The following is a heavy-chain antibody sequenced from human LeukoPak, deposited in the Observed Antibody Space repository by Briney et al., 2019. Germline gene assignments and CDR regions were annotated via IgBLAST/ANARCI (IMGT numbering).Heavy chain of an antibody. V-gene: IGHV3-23*01. J-gene: IGHJ4*02. CDR1: GFTFSSYA. CDR3: AKWITYYYDTTGYFDY. D-gene: IGHD3-22*01. CDR2: ISGGGGRT. Sequence: GGSLRLSCAASGFTFSSYAMIWVRQAPGKGLEWVSGISGGGGRTYYADSVKGRFTISRDNSKNTLYLQMNSLRAEDTAVYHCAKWITYYYDTTGYFDYWGQGTLVTVSS.